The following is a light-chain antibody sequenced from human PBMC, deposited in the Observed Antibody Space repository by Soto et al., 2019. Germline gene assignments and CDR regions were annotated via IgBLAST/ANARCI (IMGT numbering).Light chain of an antibody. CDR3: QQYGSSPG. CDR1: QSVSSSY. CDR2: GAS. Sequence: EIVLTHSPGTLSLSPGEIATLSCRASQSVSSSYLAWYQQKPGQAPRLLIYGASSRATGIPDRFSGSGSGTDFTLTISRLEPEDFAVYYCQQYGSSPGFGQGTRLEIK. V-gene: IGKV3-20*01. J-gene: IGKJ5*01.